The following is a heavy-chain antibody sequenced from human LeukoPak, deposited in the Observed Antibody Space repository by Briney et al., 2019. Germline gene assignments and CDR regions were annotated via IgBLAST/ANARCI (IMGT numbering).Heavy chain of an antibody. D-gene: IGHD6-13*01. Sequence: PGRSLRLSCTGSGFNFGDYALTWVRQAPGKGLEWVGFIRSKTYDGTTEYAASVKGRFTFSRDDSKSIAYLQMNNVQPEDTAVHYCTRVRMAAYSSSSLAYWGQGTLVTVSS. CDR2: IRSKTYDGTT. CDR1: GFNFGDYA. J-gene: IGHJ4*02. V-gene: IGHV3-49*04. CDR3: TRVRMAAYSSSSLAY.